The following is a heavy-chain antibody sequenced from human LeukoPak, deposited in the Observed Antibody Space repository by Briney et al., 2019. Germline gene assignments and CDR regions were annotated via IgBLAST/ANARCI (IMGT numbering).Heavy chain of an antibody. D-gene: IGHD3-3*01. CDR1: GFTFSSQA. V-gene: IGHV3-23*01. CDR3: AKEMVYDFWSGFYPGMDV. J-gene: IGHJ6*02. Sequence: GGSLRLSCAASGFTFSSQAMSWVRQAPGKGLEWVSSISGSGGSTYYPDSEKGRFTISRDTSKNTLYLQMNSLRAEDTAIYYCAKEMVYDFWSGFYPGMDVWGQGTTVTVSS. CDR2: ISGSGGST.